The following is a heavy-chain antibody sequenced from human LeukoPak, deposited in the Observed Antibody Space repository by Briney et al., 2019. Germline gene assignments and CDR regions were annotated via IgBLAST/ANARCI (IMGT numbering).Heavy chain of an antibody. CDR1: GFTFSSYA. Sequence: AGSLRLSCAASGFTFSSYAMHWVRQAPGKGLEWVAVISYDGSNKYYADSVKGRFTVSRDNSKNTLYLQMNSLRAEDTAVYYCARDQRVVVPAATFDYWGQGTLVTVSS. D-gene: IGHD2-2*01. V-gene: IGHV3-30-3*01. CDR3: ARDQRVVVPAATFDY. J-gene: IGHJ4*02. CDR2: ISYDGSNK.